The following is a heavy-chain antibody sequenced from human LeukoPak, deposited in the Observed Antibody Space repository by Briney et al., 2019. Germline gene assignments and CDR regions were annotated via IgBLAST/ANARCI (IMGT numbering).Heavy chain of an antibody. D-gene: IGHD5-24*01. Sequence: PGGSLRLSCAASGFTFSDYYMSWIRQAPGKGLEWVSYISSSGSTIYYADSVKGRFTISRDNDKNSLYLQMDRMRAEDTAVYYCASGGDGYIGSSGYWGQGTLDTVSS. CDR2: ISSSGSTI. CDR1: GFTFSDYY. V-gene: IGHV3-11*04. CDR3: ASGGDGYIGSSGY. J-gene: IGHJ4*02.